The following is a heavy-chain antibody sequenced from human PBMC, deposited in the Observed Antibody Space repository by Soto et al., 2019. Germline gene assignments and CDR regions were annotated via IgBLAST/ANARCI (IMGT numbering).Heavy chain of an antibody. CDR2: INAGDGNT. Sequence: ASVKVSCTDSGCTFASCAMHWVRQAPEQRLEWMGWINAGDGNTKYSQKFQGRITFTRDTSASTAYMELSSLRSEDTSVYYCARNQGYSGGWPYYYAMDVWGQGTTVTVSS. V-gene: IGHV1-3*01. J-gene: IGHJ6*02. CDR3: ARNQGYSGGWPYYYAMDV. D-gene: IGHD6-19*01. CDR1: GCTFASCA.